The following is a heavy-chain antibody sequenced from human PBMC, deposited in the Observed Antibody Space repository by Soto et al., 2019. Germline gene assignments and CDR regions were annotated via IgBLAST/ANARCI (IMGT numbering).Heavy chain of an antibody. J-gene: IGHJ3*01. CDR3: ARVVYFDRSAYGL. Sequence: PGGSLRLSCAASGFSFSGYNMNWVRHAPGKGLEWVSSISGDSNYIYYADSVQGRFTISRDNAKNSVYLQMNSLRAEDTAVYYCARVVYFDRSAYGLWGQGTMVTVSS. CDR2: ISGDSNYI. CDR1: GFSFSGYN. D-gene: IGHD3-22*01. V-gene: IGHV3-21*01.